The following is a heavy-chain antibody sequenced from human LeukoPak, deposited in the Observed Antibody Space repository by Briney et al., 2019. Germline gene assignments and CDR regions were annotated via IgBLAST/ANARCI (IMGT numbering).Heavy chain of an antibody. V-gene: IGHV4-39*01. J-gene: IGHJ4*02. CDR1: GVSISSSSYY. Sequence: SETLSLTCTVSGVSISSSSYYWGWIRQPPGKGLEWIGSIYYSGSTYYNPSLKSRVTISVDTSKNQFSLKLSSVTAADTAVYYCARGGLLSLLDYWGQGTLVTVSS. D-gene: IGHD2/OR15-2a*01. CDR2: IYYSGST. CDR3: ARGGLLSLLDY.